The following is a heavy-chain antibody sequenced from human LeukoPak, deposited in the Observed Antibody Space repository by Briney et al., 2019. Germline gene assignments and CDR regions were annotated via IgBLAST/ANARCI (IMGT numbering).Heavy chain of an antibody. J-gene: IGHJ4*02. CDR1: GFTFSSYS. D-gene: IGHD4-17*01. V-gene: IGHV3-21*01. Sequence: GGSLRLSCAASGFTFSSYSMNWVRQAPGKGLEWVSSISSSSSYIYYPDSVKGRFTISRDNAKNSLYLQMNSLRAEDTAVYYCARFDYGDYFDYWGQGTLVTVSS. CDR3: ARFDYGDYFDY. CDR2: ISSSSSYI.